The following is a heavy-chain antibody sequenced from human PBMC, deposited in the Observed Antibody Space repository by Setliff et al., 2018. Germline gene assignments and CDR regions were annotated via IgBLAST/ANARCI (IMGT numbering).Heavy chain of an antibody. V-gene: IGHV4-61*09. Sequence: SETLSFTCTVSGDSITSATNYWSWLRQPAGKGLEWIGHIDPSGNTNYNPSLKSRVTISGDTSKNQFSLKLSSVTAADTAVYYCARGVTRPIYYYYYYMDVWGKGTTVTVS. D-gene: IGHD4-4*01. J-gene: IGHJ6*03. CDR3: ARGVTRPIYYYYYYMDV. CDR2: IDPSGNT. CDR1: GDSITSATNY.